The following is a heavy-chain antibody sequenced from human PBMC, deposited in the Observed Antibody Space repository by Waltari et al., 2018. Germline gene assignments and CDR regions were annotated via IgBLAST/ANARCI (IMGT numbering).Heavy chain of an antibody. D-gene: IGHD1-20*01. CDR3: AGGYNWNHLDY. CDR2: ISSSSTTI. J-gene: IGHJ4*02. Sequence: EVQLVESGGGLVQPGGSIRLACAASGFTFSTYSMNWVRQAPWKGLEWVSYISSSSTTIYYADSVKGRFTISRDNAKNSLYLQMNSPSAEDTSVYYCAGGYNWNHLDYWGQGTLVTVFS. CDR1: GFTFSTYS. V-gene: IGHV3-48*04.